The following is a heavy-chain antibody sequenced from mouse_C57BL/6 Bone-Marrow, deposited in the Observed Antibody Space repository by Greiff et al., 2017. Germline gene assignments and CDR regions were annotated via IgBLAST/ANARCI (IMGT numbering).Heavy chain of an antibody. CDR1: GYTFTSYW. J-gene: IGHJ3*01. Sequence: VQLQQPGAELVKPGASVKMSCKASGYTFTSYWITWVKQRPGQGLEWIGDIYPGSGSTNYNEKFKSKATLTVDTSSSTAYMQLSSLTSEDSAVYDCAREGIYYECSWFAYGGRGTVVTVTA. CDR3: AREGIYYECSWFAY. V-gene: IGHV1-55*01. CDR2: IYPGSGST. D-gene: IGHD2-4*01.